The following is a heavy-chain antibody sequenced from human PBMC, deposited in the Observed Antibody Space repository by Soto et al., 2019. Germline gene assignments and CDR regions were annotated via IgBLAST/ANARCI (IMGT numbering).Heavy chain of an antibody. CDR1: GGSFSGYY. CDR2: INHSGST. V-gene: IGHV4-34*01. J-gene: IGHJ5*02. Sequence: ETLSLTCAVYGGSFSGYYWSWIRQPPGKGLEWIGEINHSGSTNYNPSLKSRVTISVDTSKNQFSLKLSSVTAADTAVYYCARVKPYGFGVVIRWFDPWGQGTLVTVSS. D-gene: IGHD3-3*01. CDR3: ARVKPYGFGVVIRWFDP.